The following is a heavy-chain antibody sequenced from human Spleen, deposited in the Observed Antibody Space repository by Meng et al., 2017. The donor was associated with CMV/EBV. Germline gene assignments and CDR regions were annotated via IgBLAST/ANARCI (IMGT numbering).Heavy chain of an antibody. CDR2: ISAHNGNT. CDR3: ARDLRVYCSSTSCHNWFDP. V-gene: IGHV1-18*01. CDR1: GYTFTTYG. Sequence: ASVKVSCKASGYTFTTYGISWVRQAPGQGLEWMGWISAHNGNTNYVQKFQGRVTITTDRSTSTAYMEMRSLRSDDTAVYYCARDLRVYCSSTSCHNWFDPWGQGTLVTVSS. D-gene: IGHD2-2*01. J-gene: IGHJ5*02.